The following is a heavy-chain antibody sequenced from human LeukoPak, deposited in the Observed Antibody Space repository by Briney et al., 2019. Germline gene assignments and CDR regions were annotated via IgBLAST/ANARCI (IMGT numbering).Heavy chain of an antibody. Sequence: GGSLRFSCAASGFTFSSYEMNWVRQAPGKGLEWVSYISSSGSNIYYADSVKGRFTISRDNAKNSLYLQMNSLRAEDTAVYYCARGSDSSGYYLCLFDYWGQGTLVTVSS. CDR3: ARGSDSSGYYLCLFDY. D-gene: IGHD3-22*01. CDR1: GFTFSSYE. J-gene: IGHJ4*02. V-gene: IGHV3-48*03. CDR2: ISSSGSNI.